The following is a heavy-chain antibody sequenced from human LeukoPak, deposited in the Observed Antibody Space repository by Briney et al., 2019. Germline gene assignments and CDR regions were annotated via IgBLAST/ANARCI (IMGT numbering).Heavy chain of an antibody. V-gene: IGHV1-69*06. CDR2: IIPIFGTA. CDR1: GGTFSSYA. Sequence: ASVKVSCKASGGTFSSYAISWVRQAPGQGLEWMGGIIPIFGTANYAQKFQGRVTITADKSTSTAYMELSSLRSEDTAVYYCARMDYSSGWYDYWGQGTLVTVSS. CDR3: ARMDYSSGWYDY. D-gene: IGHD6-19*01. J-gene: IGHJ4*02.